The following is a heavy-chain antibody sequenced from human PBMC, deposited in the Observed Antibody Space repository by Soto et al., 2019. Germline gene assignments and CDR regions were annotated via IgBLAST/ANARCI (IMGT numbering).Heavy chain of an antibody. V-gene: IGHV3-33*01. CDR3: ATDGPRIAVAGTYPDH. Sequence: LRLSCAASGFTFSTYGMHWVRQAPGKGLEWLAIIWYDGTNKFYADSVKGRFTVSRDNYKNTLYLQMNGLRAEDTAVYYCATDGPRIAVAGTYPDHWGQGTLVTVSS. CDR2: IWYDGTNK. CDR1: GFTFSTYG. J-gene: IGHJ4*02. D-gene: IGHD6-19*01.